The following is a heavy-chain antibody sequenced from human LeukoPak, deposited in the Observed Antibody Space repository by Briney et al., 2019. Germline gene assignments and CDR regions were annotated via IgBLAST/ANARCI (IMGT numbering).Heavy chain of an antibody. Sequence: GGSLRLSCAASGFTFSNACMSWVRQAPGKGLEWVGRVKSNTDGGTTAHAAPVKGRFTISRDDSKNTLYLQMDSLKTEDTAVYFCTTDGCGGGSCYPNYYYGMDVWGQGTTVTVAS. CDR2: VKSNTDGGTT. V-gene: IGHV3-15*01. CDR3: TTDGCGGGSCYPNYYYGMDV. J-gene: IGHJ6*02. D-gene: IGHD2-15*01. CDR1: GFTFSNAC.